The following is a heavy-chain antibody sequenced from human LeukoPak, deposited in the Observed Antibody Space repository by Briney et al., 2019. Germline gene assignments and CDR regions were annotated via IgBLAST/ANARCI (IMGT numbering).Heavy chain of an antibody. CDR1: GGSISSSSYF. CDR3: ARLISGRYGDY. Sequence: SSETLSLNCTVSGGSISSSSYFWGWIRQPPGKGLQWIAYIYYSWSTYYNPSLKSRVTMSVDTSRNQFFLELSSVTAADTAVYYCARLISGRYGDYWGQGTLVTVSS. CDR2: IYYSWST. D-gene: IGHD6-19*01. J-gene: IGHJ4*02. V-gene: IGHV4-39*01.